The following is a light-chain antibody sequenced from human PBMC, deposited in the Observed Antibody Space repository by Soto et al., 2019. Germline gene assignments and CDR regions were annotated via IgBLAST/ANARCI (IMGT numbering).Light chain of an antibody. Sequence: DIQMTQSPSSLSASVGDRVTITCQASQDIKNYLNWYQQKSGKAPKLLIYDASDLETGVPSRFSGSGSGTEFTLTISSLQPDDFATYYCQQYNSYSLTFGGGTKVDIK. V-gene: IGKV1-33*01. CDR1: QDIKNY. CDR3: QQYNSYSLT. J-gene: IGKJ4*01. CDR2: DAS.